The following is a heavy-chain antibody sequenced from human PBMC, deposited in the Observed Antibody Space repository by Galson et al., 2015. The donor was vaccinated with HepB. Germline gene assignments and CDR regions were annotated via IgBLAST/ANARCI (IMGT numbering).Heavy chain of an antibody. V-gene: IGHV3-23*01. J-gene: IGHJ6*02. CDR3: AKVVAVAGTIYYHYYDGMDV. CDR2: ISGSGSRT. D-gene: IGHD6-19*01. CDR1: GFTFNTYA. Sequence: SLRLSCAASGFTFNTYAMNWVRQAPGKGLEWVSAISGSGSRTYYADSVKGRFTVSRDNSKNTLYLQMNSLRAEDTAMYFCAKVVAVAGTIYYHYYDGMDVWGQGTTVTVSS.